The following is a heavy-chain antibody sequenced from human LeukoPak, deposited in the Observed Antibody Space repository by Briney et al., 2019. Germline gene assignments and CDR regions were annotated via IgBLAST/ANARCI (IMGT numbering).Heavy chain of an antibody. CDR3: ARQRAGGIWAFDY. CDR2: VYHSGST. D-gene: IGHD1-26*01. J-gene: IGHJ4*02. Sequence: SGTLSLTCTVSRGSISSRRDYWWAWIRQPPGQGLEWIGSVYHSGSTYSNPSLKSRLTISVDTSKDQFSLNLTSVTAADTAVYYCARQRAGGIWAFDYWGQGTLVTVPS. CDR1: RGSISSRRDY. V-gene: IGHV4-39*01.